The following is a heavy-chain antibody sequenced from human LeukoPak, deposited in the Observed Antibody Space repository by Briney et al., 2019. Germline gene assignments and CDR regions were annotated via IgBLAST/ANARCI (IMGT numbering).Heavy chain of an antibody. J-gene: IGHJ5*02. CDR3: ARGPSTFIVVGAPPYNRLDP. D-gene: IGHD2-15*01. V-gene: IGHV3-30*04. Sequence: PGGSLRLSCTASGFSFNNYIMHWVRQAPGKGLEWVAVISGDGNDKYYADSVKGRFSISRDNSKNTLYLQMNTLRSEDTAVYYCARGPSTFIVVGAPPYNRLDPWGQGTQVTVSS. CDR2: ISGDGNDK. CDR1: GFSFNNYI.